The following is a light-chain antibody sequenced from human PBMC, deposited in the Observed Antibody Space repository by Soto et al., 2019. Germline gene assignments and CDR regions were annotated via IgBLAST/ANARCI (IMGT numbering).Light chain of an antibody. CDR3: QQYYSYPPLT. CDR2: AAS. V-gene: IGKV1-8*01. J-gene: IGKJ4*01. CDR1: QGISSY. Sequence: AIRLTQSQSSLCACASDGVRIXSTTSQGISSYLAWYQQKPGKAPKLLIYAASTLQSGVPSRFSGSGSGTDFTLTISCLQSEDFATYYCQQYYSYPPLTFGGGTKVDNK.